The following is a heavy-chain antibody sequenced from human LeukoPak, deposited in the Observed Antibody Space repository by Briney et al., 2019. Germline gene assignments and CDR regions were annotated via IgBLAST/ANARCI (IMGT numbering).Heavy chain of an antibody. CDR2: IYYSGST. CDR3: ARHEVGAMWNY. CDR1: GGSISSSSYY. V-gene: IGHV4-39*01. D-gene: IGHD1-26*01. Sequence: SETPSLTCTVSGGSISSSSYYWGWIRQPPGKGLEWIGSIYYSGSTYYNPSLKSRVTISVDTSKNQFSLKLSSVTAADTAVYYCARHEVGAMWNYWGQGTLVTVSS. J-gene: IGHJ4*02.